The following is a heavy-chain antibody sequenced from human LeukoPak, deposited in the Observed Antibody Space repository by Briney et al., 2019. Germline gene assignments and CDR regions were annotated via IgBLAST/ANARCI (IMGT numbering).Heavy chain of an antibody. CDR3: ARKLRFLEWLLYARWCDL. CDR1: GGSISSGDYY. J-gene: IGHJ5*02. V-gene: IGHV4-30-4*08. D-gene: IGHD3-3*01. Sequence: SQTLSLTCTVSGGSISSGDYYWSWIRQPSGKGREWIGYIYYSGSTYYNPSLRSRVTISVDTSKNQFTLKLSSVTAADPAVYYCARKLRFLEWLLYARWCDLWGQGTLVTVSS. CDR2: IYYSGST.